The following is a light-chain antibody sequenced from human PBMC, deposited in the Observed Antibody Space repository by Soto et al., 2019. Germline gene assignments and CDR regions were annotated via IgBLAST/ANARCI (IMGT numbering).Light chain of an antibody. CDR3: QQYNSYSRT. Sequence: IQVTQSPSSVSASVGDRVTIPCRASQSISSWLAWYQQKPGKAPKLLIYDASSLESGVTSRFSGSGSGTEFTLTISSLQPDDFATYYCQQYNSYSRTVGQVTQVEIK. J-gene: IGKJ1*01. CDR2: DAS. V-gene: IGKV1-5*01. CDR1: QSISSW.